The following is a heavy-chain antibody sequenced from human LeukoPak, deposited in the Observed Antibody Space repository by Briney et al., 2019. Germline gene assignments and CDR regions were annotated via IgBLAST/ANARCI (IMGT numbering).Heavy chain of an antibody. J-gene: IGHJ5*02. D-gene: IGHD6-19*01. V-gene: IGHV3-13*01. CDR2: IDTAGGT. CDR1: GFTFSIYD. Sequence: GGSLRLSCAASGFTFSIYDMHWVRQVTGKGLEWVSGIDTAGGTYYPDSVKGRFTMSRENAKNSLHLQMNSLRAGDTAVYYCARAVAGPHWLDPWGQGPLVTVSS. CDR3: ARAVAGPHWLDP.